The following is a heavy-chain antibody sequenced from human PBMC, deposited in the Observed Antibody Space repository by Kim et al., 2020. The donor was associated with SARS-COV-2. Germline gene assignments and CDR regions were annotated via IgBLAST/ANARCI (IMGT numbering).Heavy chain of an antibody. V-gene: IGHV4-59*01. CDR3: ARDGGGYYDFWCGPQPGYYYYYVDV. CDR2: IYYSGST. J-gene: IGHJ6*03. Sequence: SETLSLTCTVSGGSISSYYWSWIRQPPGKGLEWIGYIYYSGSTNYNPSLKSRVTISVDTSKNQFSLKLSSVTAADTAVYYCARDGGGYYDFWCGPQPGYYYYYVDVWGKGQTVTVSS. CDR1: GGSISSYY. D-gene: IGHD3-3*01.